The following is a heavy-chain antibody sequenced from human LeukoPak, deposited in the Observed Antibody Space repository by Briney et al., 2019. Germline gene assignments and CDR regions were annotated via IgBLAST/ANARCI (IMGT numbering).Heavy chain of an antibody. CDR2: ISSSSSTI. CDR3: AREIGYCSGGSCLYYFDY. Sequence: PGGSLRLSCAASGFTFSSYAMSWVRQAPGKGLEWVSYISSSSSTIYYADSVKGRFTISRDNAKNSLYLQMNSLRAEDTAVYYCAREIGYCSGGSCLYYFDYWGQGTLVTVSS. V-gene: IGHV3-48*01. CDR1: GFTFSSYA. J-gene: IGHJ4*02. D-gene: IGHD2-15*01.